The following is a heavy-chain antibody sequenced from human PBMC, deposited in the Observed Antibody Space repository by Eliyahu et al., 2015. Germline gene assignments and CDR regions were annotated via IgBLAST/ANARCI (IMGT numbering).Heavy chain of an antibody. D-gene: IGHD3-10*01. V-gene: IGHV3-9*01. CDR1: FDDYA. J-gene: IGHJ6*02. CDR2: ISWNSGSI. Sequence: FDDYAMHWVRQAPGKGLEWVSGISWNSGSIGYADSVKGRFTISRDNAKNSLYLQMNSLRAEDTALYYCAKDELLWSHYYYYGMDVWGQGTTVTVSS. CDR3: AKDELLWSHYYYYGMDV.